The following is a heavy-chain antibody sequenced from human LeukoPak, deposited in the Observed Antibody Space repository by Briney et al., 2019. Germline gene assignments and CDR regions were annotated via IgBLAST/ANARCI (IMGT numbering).Heavy chain of an antibody. CDR1: GFTFSSYA. J-gene: IGHJ4*02. CDR3: AKGSTSTVTPTEY. Sequence: GGSLRLSCAATGFTFSSYAMSWVRQAPGKGLEWVSAISVSGGSTYYADSVKGRFTISRDNSKNTLYLQMNSLRAEDTDVYYCAKGSTSTVTPTEYWGQGNLVTVSS. V-gene: IGHV3-23*01. CDR2: ISVSGGST. D-gene: IGHD4-17*01.